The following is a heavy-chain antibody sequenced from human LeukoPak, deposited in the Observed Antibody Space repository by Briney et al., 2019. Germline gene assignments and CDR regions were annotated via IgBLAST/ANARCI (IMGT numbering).Heavy chain of an antibody. Sequence: GGSLRFSCAASGFTFSSYAMSWVRQAPGKGLEWVSAIRGSGGSTYYADSVKGRFTISRDNSKNTLYLQMNSLRAEDTAVYYCAKVRITIFGPHGYWGQGTLVTVSS. CDR1: GFTFSSYA. CDR3: AKVRITIFGPHGY. V-gene: IGHV3-23*01. J-gene: IGHJ4*02. CDR2: IRGSGGST. D-gene: IGHD3-3*01.